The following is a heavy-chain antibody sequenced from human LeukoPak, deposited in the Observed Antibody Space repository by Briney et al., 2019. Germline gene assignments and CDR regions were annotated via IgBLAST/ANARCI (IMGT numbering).Heavy chain of an antibody. D-gene: IGHD1-1*01. CDR1: GFTFSNAW. CDR2: IYHSGST. Sequence: GSLRLSCAASGFTFSNAWMTWVRQAPGKGLEWIGSIYHSGSTYYNPSLKSRITISVDTSKNQFSLKLSSVTAADTAVYYCARILRTTRTPFDYWGQGTLVTVSS. J-gene: IGHJ4*02. V-gene: IGHV4-38-2*01. CDR3: ARILRTTRTPFDY.